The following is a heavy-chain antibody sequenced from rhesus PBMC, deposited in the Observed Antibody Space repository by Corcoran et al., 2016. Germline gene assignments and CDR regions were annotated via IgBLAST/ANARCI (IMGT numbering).Heavy chain of an antibody. J-gene: IGHJ6*01. CDR3: ARLIYCSSTYCSSDGLDS. V-gene: IGHV4-93*02. Sequence: QVPLQESGPAVVKPSETLSFTCAVSVGHFSGSTWCSLIRPSPGPGLEWIGGIHGSGGYTEYNPSLKSRVTISIDTSKNQFSLKLSSVAAADSAVYYCARLIYCSSTYCSSDGLDSWGQGVVVTVSS. CDR2: IHGSGGYT. D-gene: IGHD2-15*01. CDR1: VGHFSGSTW.